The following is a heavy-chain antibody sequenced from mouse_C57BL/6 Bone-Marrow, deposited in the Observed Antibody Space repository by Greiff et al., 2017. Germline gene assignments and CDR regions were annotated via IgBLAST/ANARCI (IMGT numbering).Heavy chain of an antibody. Sequence: QVQLKESGAELVKPGASVKLSCKASGYTFTSYWMHWVKQRPGQGLEWIGMIHPNSGSTNYNEKFKSKATLTVDKTSSTAYMQLSSLTSEDSAVYDCAREDTASTWYVDVWDTGTTVTVSS. V-gene: IGHV1-64*01. CDR2: IHPNSGST. D-gene: IGHD6-1*01. CDR1: GYTFTSYW. CDR3: AREDTASTWYVDV. J-gene: IGHJ1*03.